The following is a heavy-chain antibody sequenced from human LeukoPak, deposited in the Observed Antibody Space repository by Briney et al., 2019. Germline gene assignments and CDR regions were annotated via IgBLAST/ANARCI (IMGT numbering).Heavy chain of an antibody. V-gene: IGHV1-18*01. J-gene: IGHJ1*01. CDR2: IRADNGDT. Sequence: GASVRVSCKTSGYKFLSHGISWVRQAPGQGLEWPGWIRADNGDTRFAQKFQGRFTMTTDTSTSTAHMELRSLRSDDTAVYYCARDWPTVIADFWGQGTLVTVSS. D-gene: IGHD4-11*01. CDR3: ARDWPTVIADF. CDR1: GYKFLSHG.